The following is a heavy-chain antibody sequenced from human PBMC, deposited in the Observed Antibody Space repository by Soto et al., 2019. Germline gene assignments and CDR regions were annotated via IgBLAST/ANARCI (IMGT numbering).Heavy chain of an antibody. CDR2: INSDGSST. V-gene: IGHV3-74*01. Sequence: EVQLVESGGGLVQPGGSLRLSCAASGFTFSSYWMHWVRQAPGKGLVWVSRINSDGSSTSYADSVKGRFTISRDNAKNTLYLQMNSLRAEDTAVYYCARVVGTYCGGDCYSRYFDLWGRGTLVTVSS. CDR1: GFTFSSYW. CDR3: ARVVGTYCGGDCYSRYFDL. J-gene: IGHJ2*01. D-gene: IGHD2-21*02.